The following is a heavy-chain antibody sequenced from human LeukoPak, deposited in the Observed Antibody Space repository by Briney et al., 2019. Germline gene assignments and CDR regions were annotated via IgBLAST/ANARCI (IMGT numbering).Heavy chain of an antibody. CDR2: IYPGDSDT. V-gene: IGHV5-51*01. CDR3: ARLPFGDTSGWYSFDY. Sequence: GESLKISCKGSGYSFTSYWVGWVRQMPGKGLEWMGIIYPGDSDTRYSPSFQGQGTISADKSISTAYLQWSSLKASDTAMYYCARLPFGDTSGWYSFDYWGQGTLVTVSS. D-gene: IGHD6-19*01. CDR1: GYSFTSYW. J-gene: IGHJ4*02.